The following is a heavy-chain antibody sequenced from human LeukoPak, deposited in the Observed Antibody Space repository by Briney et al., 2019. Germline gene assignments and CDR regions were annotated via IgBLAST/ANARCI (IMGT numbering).Heavy chain of an antibody. CDR1: GFTVSSNY. J-gene: IGHJ4*02. CDR3: ARDGYGSGSYYHDY. V-gene: IGHV3-53*01. Sequence: GGSLRPSCAASGFTVSSNYMSWVRQAPGKGLEWVSVIYSGGSTYYADSVKGRFTISRDNSKNTLHLQMNSLRAEDTAVYYCARDGYGSGSYYHDYWGQGTLVTVSS. D-gene: IGHD3-10*01. CDR2: IYSGGST.